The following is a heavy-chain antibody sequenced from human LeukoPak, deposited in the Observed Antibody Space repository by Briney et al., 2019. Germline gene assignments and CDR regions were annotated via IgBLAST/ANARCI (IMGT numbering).Heavy chain of an antibody. CDR1: DYTFSRYG. Sequence: ASVKVSCKASDYTFSRYGITWERQAPGQGLEWMGWISGHNGNTKYAQKFQGRVTMTTDTFTSTAYMELRSLRFDDAAVYYCARDGDYSNYLSFDYWGQGTLVTVSS. V-gene: IGHV1-18*01. CDR2: ISGHNGNT. CDR3: ARDGDYSNYLSFDY. J-gene: IGHJ4*02. D-gene: IGHD4-11*01.